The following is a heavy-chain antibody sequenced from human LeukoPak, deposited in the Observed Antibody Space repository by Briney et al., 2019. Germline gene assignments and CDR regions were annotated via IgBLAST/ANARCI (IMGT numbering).Heavy chain of an antibody. J-gene: IGHJ4*02. D-gene: IGHD6-6*01. CDR2: ISSSANSM. V-gene: IGHV3-48*03. Sequence: GGSLRLSCEASGFIFSSYEMNWVRQAPGKGLEWLSYISSSANSMYHADSVKGRFTISRDNAKNSLYLQMNSLRAEDTAVYYCAREHSSSSVLDYWGQGTLVTVSS. CDR1: GFIFSSYE. CDR3: AREHSSSSVLDY.